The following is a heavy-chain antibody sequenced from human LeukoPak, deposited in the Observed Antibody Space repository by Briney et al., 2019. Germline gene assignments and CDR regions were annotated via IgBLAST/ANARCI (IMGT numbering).Heavy chain of an antibody. V-gene: IGHV3-48*03. CDR1: GFTFSSYE. D-gene: IGHD6-13*01. J-gene: IGHJ4*02. CDR3: ARSKRKTDSRLVAAAGDF. Sequence: GGSLRLSCVGSGFTFSSYEMNWVRQAPGKGLEWISYISSSGSDIYYADTVKGRFTISRDNANNSLYLQMNTLRAEDTAVYYCARSKRKTDSRLVAAAGDFWGQGTLVTVSS. CDR2: ISSSGSDI.